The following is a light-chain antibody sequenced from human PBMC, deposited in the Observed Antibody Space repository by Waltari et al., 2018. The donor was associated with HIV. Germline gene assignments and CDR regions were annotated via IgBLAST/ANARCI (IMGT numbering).Light chain of an antibody. CDR3: QQYKSYPLT. V-gene: IGKV1-5*03. CDR2: QAS. Sequence: DTQMTQSPSTLSASVGDRVTITCRASQSISDWLAWYQQKPGRAPNLLIYQASKLKSGVPSRFSGGASGTEFTLTISGLQPEDFATCFCQQYKSYPLTFGRGTEVEIK. J-gene: IGKJ4*02. CDR1: QSISDW.